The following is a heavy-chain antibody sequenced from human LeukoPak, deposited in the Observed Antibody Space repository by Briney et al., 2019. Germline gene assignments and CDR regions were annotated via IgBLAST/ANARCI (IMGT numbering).Heavy chain of an antibody. D-gene: IGHD4-11*01. CDR3: TTLYSDYPAIFHF. J-gene: IGHJ4*02. CDR1: GFSFNNAW. CDR2: IKSKSGGGTT. Sequence: GESLRLSCAASGFSFNNAWMSWVRQTPGKGLEWVGRIKSKSGGGTTDYPAPVKGRFTISRDDSKTTLYLQMNSLKTEDTAVYYCTTLYSDYPAIFHFRGRGTLVTVSS. V-gene: IGHV3-15*01.